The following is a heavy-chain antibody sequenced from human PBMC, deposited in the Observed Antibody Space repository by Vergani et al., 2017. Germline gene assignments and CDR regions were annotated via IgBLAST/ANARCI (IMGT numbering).Heavy chain of an antibody. CDR1: GYTLTELS. Sequence: QVQLVQSGAEVKKPGASVKVSCTVSGYTLTELSMHWVRQAPGKGLEWMGGFDPEDGETIYAQKFQGRVTMTEDTSTDTAYMELSSLRSEDTAVYYCANIGPATYYYDSSGYYFAYWGQGTLVTVSS. D-gene: IGHD3-22*01. V-gene: IGHV1-24*01. CDR3: ANIGPATYYYDSSGYYFAY. CDR2: FDPEDGET. J-gene: IGHJ4*02.